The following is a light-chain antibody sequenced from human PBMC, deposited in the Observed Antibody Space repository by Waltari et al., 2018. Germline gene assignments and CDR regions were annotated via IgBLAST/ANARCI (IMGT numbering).Light chain of an antibody. CDR3: QTWGTDIMV. J-gene: IGLJ3*02. Sequence: QLVLTQSPSASASLGASVKLTCTLSRGHSGNAIAWHQQQPERGLRYLRILYNDGSHTRGDGIPDRFSGSSSGAERYLTISSLQSEDEGDYFCQTWGTDIMVFGGGTKLTLL. V-gene: IGLV4-69*01. CDR1: RGHSGNA. CDR2: LYNDGSH.